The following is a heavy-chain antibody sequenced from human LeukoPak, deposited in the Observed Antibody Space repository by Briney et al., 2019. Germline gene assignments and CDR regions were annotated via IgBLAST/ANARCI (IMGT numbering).Heavy chain of an antibody. D-gene: IGHD3-10*01. CDR2: IFPSGTS. J-gene: IGHJ4*02. CDR1: GVTIGDSYW. Sequence: SVTLSFTCAGSGVTIGDSYWWTWVREPPGKGLEWIGDIFPSGTSTYNPSLKGRVTISLDKSKNHFSLKLNSMTAGHTAVYYCARDPPGSGVNFDYWGQGTLVTVSS. V-gene: IGHV4-4*02. CDR3: ARDPPGSGVNFDY.